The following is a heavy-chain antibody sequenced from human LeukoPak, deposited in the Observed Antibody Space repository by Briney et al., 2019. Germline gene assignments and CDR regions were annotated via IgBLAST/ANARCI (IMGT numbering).Heavy chain of an antibody. CDR2: INHSGST. CDR3: ARGSSDRTVTTLAYYFDY. CDR1: GGSFSGYY. Sequence: SETLSLTCAVYGGSFSGYYWSWIRQPPGKGLEWIGEINHSGSTNYNPSLKSRVTISVDTSKNQFSLKLSSVTAADTAVYYCARGSSDRTVTTLAYYFDYWGQGTLVTVSS. V-gene: IGHV4-34*01. J-gene: IGHJ4*02. D-gene: IGHD4-17*01.